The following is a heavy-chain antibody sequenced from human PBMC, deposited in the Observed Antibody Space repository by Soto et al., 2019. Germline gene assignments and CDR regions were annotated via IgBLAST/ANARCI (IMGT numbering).Heavy chain of an antibody. V-gene: IGHV1-18*01. CDR1: RFTITSKG. CDR2: ISAYNGNT. D-gene: IGHD5-12*01. CDR3: SRDTADWSVATIPFDY. J-gene: IGHJ4*02. Sequence: ASVKVSCKEPRFTITSKGISSLQQAQGQRLEWMGWISAYNGNTNYAQKLQGRVTMTTDTSTSTANMELRSLRSDDTAVYYCSRDTADWSVATIPFDYWGQGTLVTVSS.